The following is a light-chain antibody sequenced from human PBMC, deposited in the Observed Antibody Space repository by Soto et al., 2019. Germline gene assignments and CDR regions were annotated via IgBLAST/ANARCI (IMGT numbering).Light chain of an antibody. Sequence: EIVLTQSPATMSLSPGERATLSCRTSQSVSRNLAWYQQKPGQAPRLLIYDASQRATGIAARFSGSGSGTDFTLTISSLEPEDFALYYCQEYNNWHPITFGGGTKVEIK. J-gene: IGKJ4*01. V-gene: IGKV3-11*01. CDR3: QEYNNWHPIT. CDR1: QSVSRN. CDR2: DAS.